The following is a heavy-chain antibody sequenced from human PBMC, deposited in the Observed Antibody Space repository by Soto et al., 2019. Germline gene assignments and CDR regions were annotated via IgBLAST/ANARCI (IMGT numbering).Heavy chain of an antibody. D-gene: IGHD2-2*01. J-gene: IGHJ4*02. V-gene: IGHV4-30-2*01. CDR3: ARGKDCSSTSCYYYFDY. CDR2: TYHSGST. Sequence: PSETLSLTCAVSGGSISSGGYSWSWIRQPPGKGLEWIGYTYHSGSTYYNPSLKSRVTISVDRSKNQLSLKLSSVTAADTAVYYCARGKDCSSTSCYYYFDYWGQGTLVTVSS. CDR1: GGSISSGGYS.